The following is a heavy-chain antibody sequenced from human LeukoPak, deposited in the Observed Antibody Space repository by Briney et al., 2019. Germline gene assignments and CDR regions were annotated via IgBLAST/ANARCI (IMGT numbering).Heavy chain of an antibody. V-gene: IGHV1-3*01. Sequence: ASVKVSCKASGYTFSNYAMHWVRQAPGQRLEWMGWINAGNGNTRYSQEFKGRVTITRDTSASTASMELSRLRSDDTAMYYCARDLGVYYFDYWGQGTLVTVSS. D-gene: IGHD2-8*01. CDR1: GYTFSNYA. CDR3: ARDLGVYYFDY. J-gene: IGHJ4*02. CDR2: INAGNGNT.